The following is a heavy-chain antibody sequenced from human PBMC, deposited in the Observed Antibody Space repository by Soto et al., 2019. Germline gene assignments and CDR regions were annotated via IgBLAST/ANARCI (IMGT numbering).Heavy chain of an antibody. V-gene: IGHV4-34*01. D-gene: IGHD2-21*02. J-gene: IGHJ3*02. CDR2: INHSGST. Sequence: LATLSLACGVCGGSFRGYYWSWIRQPPGKGVEGIGEINHSGSTNYNPALKSRVTISVDTSTNQFSLKLSSVTAADTAVYYCARRRPTVTYGRRAFDIWSRGTMVTVSS. CDR1: GGSFRGYY. CDR3: ARRRPTVTYGRRAFDI.